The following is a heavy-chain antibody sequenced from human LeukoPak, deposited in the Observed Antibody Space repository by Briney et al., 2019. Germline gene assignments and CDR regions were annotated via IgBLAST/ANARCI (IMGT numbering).Heavy chain of an antibody. Sequence: SETLSLTCTVSGGSISSSSYYWGWIRQPPGKGLEWIGSIYYSGSTYYNPSLKSRVTISVDTSKNQFSLELSSVTAADTAVYYCARPRTYDSSGYAPRYFDYWGQGTLVTVSS. V-gene: IGHV4-39*01. J-gene: IGHJ4*02. CDR3: ARPRTYDSSGYAPRYFDY. CDR1: GGSISSSSYY. D-gene: IGHD3-22*01. CDR2: IYYSGST.